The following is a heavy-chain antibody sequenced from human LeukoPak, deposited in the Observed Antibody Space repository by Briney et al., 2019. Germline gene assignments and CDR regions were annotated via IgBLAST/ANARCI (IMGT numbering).Heavy chain of an antibody. V-gene: IGHV3-15*01. CDR3: IVSNYYSSGSYNFDS. Sequence: GGSLRLSCAASGFSFSSAWMTWVRQPPGKGLEWVGRIKSKTDGGTVDYAAPVKGRFTISRDDSINTLYLQVNSLKTEGTAMYYCIVSNYYSSGSYNFDSWGQGTLVTVSS. CDR1: GFSFSSAW. D-gene: IGHD3-10*01. CDR2: IKSKTDGGTV. J-gene: IGHJ4*02.